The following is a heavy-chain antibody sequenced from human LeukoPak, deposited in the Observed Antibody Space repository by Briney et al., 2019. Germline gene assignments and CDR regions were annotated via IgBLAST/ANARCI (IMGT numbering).Heavy chain of an antibody. J-gene: IGHJ5*02. CDR1: GGSISSYY. D-gene: IGHD6-13*01. CDR2: IYYSGST. V-gene: IGHV4-59*01. Sequence: SETLSLTCTVSGGSISSYYWSWIRQPPRKGLEWIGYIYYSGSTNYNPSLKSRVTISVDTSKNQFSLKLSSVTAADTAVYYCAREVAAAGGHNWFDPWGQGTLVTVSS. CDR3: AREVAAAGGHNWFDP.